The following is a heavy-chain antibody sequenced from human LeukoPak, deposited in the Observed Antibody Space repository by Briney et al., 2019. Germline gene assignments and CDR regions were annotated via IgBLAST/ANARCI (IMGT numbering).Heavy chain of an antibody. CDR1: GYTFTGYY. J-gene: IGHJ4*02. Sequence: ASVKVSCKASGYTFTGYYMHWVRQAPGQGLEWMGWINPNSGGTNYAQKFQGRVTMTRDTSITTAYMELSSQRSDDTAVYYCARGFGRFGDVLYPIDYWGQGTLVTVSS. CDR3: ARGFGRFGDVLYPIDY. V-gene: IGHV1-2*02. D-gene: IGHD3-10*01. CDR2: INPNSGGT.